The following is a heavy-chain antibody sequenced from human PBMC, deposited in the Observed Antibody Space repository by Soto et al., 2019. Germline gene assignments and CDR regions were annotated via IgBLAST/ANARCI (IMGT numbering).Heavy chain of an antibody. CDR2: ISYDGSNK. D-gene: IGHD3-3*01. CDR3: ARDRGGYDFWSGYV. Sequence: GGSLRLSCAASGFTFSSYAMHWVRQAPGKGLEWVAVISYDGSNKYYADSVKGRFTISRDNSKNTLYLQMNSLRAEDTAVYYCARDRGGYDFWSGYVWGQGTLVTVSS. CDR1: GFTFSSYA. J-gene: IGHJ4*02. V-gene: IGHV3-30-3*01.